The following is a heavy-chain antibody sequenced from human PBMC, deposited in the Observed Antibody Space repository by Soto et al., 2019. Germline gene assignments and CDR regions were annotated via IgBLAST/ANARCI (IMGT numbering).Heavy chain of an antibody. D-gene: IGHD3-22*01. CDR3: ARDRGDRSGYLFDF. Sequence: EVRLVESGGGLVQPGGSLRLSCTVSGFTVSSNSMNWVRQAPGKGLEWVSVLHSDDNTYYADSVKGRFTIFRDISKNTVYLHMNRLRVEDTAVYFCARDRGDRSGYLFDFWGQGNLVTVSS. CDR1: GFTVSSNS. J-gene: IGHJ4*02. CDR2: LHSDDNT. V-gene: IGHV3-66*01.